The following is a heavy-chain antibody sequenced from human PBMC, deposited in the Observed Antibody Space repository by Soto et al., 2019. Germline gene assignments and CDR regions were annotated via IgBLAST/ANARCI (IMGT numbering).Heavy chain of an antibody. D-gene: IGHD6-19*01. CDR3: AKYRGKAVAVHDY. CDR1: GFTFSSYA. J-gene: IGHJ4*02. Sequence: PGGSLRLSCAASGFTFSSYAMSWVRQAPGKGLEWVSAISGSGGSTYYADSVKGRFTTSRDNSKNTLYLQMNSLRAEDTAVYYCAKYRGKAVAVHDYWGQGTLVTVSS. CDR2: ISGSGGST. V-gene: IGHV3-23*01.